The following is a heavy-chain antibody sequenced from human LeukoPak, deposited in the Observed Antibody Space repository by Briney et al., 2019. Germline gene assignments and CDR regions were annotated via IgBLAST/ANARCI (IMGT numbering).Heavy chain of an antibody. V-gene: IGHV1-2*02. CDR3: ARDMNYSGWKSYYYYGMDV. CDR2: INPNSGGT. D-gene: IGHD6-19*01. Sequence: ASVKVSCKASGYTFTGYYMHWVRQAPGQGLEWMGWINPNSGGTNYAQKFQGRVTMTRDTSISTAYMELSRLRSDDTAVYYCARDMNYSGWKSYYYYGMDVWGQGATVTVSS. CDR1: GYTFTGYY. J-gene: IGHJ6*02.